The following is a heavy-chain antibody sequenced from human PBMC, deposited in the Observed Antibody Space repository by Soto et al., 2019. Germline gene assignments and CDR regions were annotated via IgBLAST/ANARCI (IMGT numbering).Heavy chain of an antibody. CDR2: INPSGGST. Sequence: QVQLVQSGAEVKKPGASVKVSCKASGYTFTSYYMHWVRQAPGQGLEWMGIINPSGGSTSYAQKFQGRVTMTRDTSTRTVYLELSSLRSGDTAVYYCARDGVTIFRVVTRYYYYMDVWGKGTTVTVSS. CDR1: GYTFTSYY. D-gene: IGHD3-3*01. V-gene: IGHV1-46*03. J-gene: IGHJ6*03. CDR3: ARDGVTIFRVVTRYYYYMDV.